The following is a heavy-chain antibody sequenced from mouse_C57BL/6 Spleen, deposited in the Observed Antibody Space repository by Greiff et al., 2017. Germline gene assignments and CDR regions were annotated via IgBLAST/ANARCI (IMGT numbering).Heavy chain of an antibody. Sequence: VQLQQPGAELVKPGASVKMSCKASGYTFTSSWITWVKQRPGQGLEWIGDIYPGSGSTNYNEKFKSKATLTVATSSSTAYMQPSSPTSEDSAVSYCARGHYYYGSSADYYAMDYWGQGTSVTVSS. J-gene: IGHJ4*01. CDR1: GYTFTSSW. CDR3: ARGHYYYGSSADYYAMDY. CDR2: IYPGSGST. D-gene: IGHD1-1*01. V-gene: IGHV1-55*01.